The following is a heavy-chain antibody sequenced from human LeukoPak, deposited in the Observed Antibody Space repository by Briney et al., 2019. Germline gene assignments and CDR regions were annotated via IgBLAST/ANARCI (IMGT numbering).Heavy chain of an antibody. CDR3: AKDSSNIMGARLDY. D-gene: IGHD1-26*01. CDR2: ISDSGGST. J-gene: IGHJ4*02. CDR1: GFTFSNYA. V-gene: IGHV3-23*01. Sequence: PGGSLRLSCAASGFTFSNYAMTWVRQAPGKGLEWVSAISDSGGSTYYADSVKGRFTISRDNSKTTLYLQMNSLRAEDTAVYYCAKDSSNIMGARLDYWGQGTLVTVSS.